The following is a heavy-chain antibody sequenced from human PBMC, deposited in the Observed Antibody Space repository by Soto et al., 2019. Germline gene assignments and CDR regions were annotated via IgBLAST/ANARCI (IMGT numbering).Heavy chain of an antibody. D-gene: IGHD2-21*02. CDR3: AIESTGVTSFYFDY. V-gene: IGHV4-31*03. Sequence: QVQLQESGPGLVKPSQTLSLTCTVSGGSISSGGYYWSWIRQHPGKGLEWIGYIYYSGSTYYNPSLKSRVTISVDTSKNQFSLKLSSVTAADTAVYYCAIESTGVTSFYFDYWGQGTLVTVSS. J-gene: IGHJ4*02. CDR2: IYYSGST. CDR1: GGSISSGGYY.